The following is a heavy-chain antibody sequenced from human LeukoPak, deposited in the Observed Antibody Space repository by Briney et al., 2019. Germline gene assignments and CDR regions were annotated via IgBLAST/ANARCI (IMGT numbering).Heavy chain of an antibody. J-gene: IGHJ4*02. CDR3: ASGRMAVAGSYEY. V-gene: IGHV3-30*03. CDR2: ISYDGSNK. D-gene: IGHD6-19*01. CDR1: GFTVSSNY. Sequence: GGSLRLSCAASGFTVSSNYMSWVRQAPGKGLEWLAVISYDGSNKYYADSVKGRFTISRDNSNNTLYLRMNSLRAEDTAVYYCASGRMAVAGSYEYWGQGTLVTVSS.